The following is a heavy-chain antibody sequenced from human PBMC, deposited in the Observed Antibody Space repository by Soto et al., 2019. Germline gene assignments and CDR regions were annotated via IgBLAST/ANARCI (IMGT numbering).Heavy chain of an antibody. CDR3: AREYTAWPLAYGLDV. J-gene: IGHJ6*02. CDR1: GFTFSTSS. V-gene: IGHV3-21*01. CDR2: ISSRSDI. D-gene: IGHD2-2*02. Sequence: CGPLRLTCVRSGFTFSTSSINWVRPAPGKGLEWVSSISSRSDIYYADSVKGRFTISRDNAKNSVSLQMNSLRAEDTAVYYCAREYTAWPLAYGLDVWGQVNTVTV.